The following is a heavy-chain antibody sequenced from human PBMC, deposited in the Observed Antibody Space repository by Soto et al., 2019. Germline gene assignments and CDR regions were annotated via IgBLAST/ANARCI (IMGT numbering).Heavy chain of an antibody. Sequence: PSETLSLTCTVSGDSISSGDYYWSWIRQPPGKGLEWIGCIYYSGKTYYNTSLKRRFSISVDTSKNQFSLQLSSVTVADTSVYYCARLINYYDSSAYYARYFDLWGRGTRVTVS. V-gene: IGHV4-30-4*01. CDR1: GDSISSGDYY. D-gene: IGHD3-22*01. CDR2: IYYSGKT. CDR3: ARLINYYDSSAYYARYFDL. J-gene: IGHJ2*01.